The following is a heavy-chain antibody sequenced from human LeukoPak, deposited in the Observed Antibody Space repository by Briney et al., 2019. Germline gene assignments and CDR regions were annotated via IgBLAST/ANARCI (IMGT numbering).Heavy chain of an antibody. Sequence: GGSLRLSCAASGFTFSSYSMNWVRQAPGKGLEWVSSISSSSSYIYYADSVKGRFTISRDNAKNSLYLQMNSLRAEDTAVYYCARDEFSGSYLGVFYYYGMDVWGQGTTVTVSS. V-gene: IGHV3-21*01. CDR3: ARDEFSGSYLGVFYYYGMDV. J-gene: IGHJ6*02. CDR1: GFTFSSYS. D-gene: IGHD3-10*01. CDR2: ISSSSSYI.